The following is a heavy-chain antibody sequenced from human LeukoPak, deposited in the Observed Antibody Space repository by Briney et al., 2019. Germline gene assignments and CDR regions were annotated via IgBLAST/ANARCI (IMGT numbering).Heavy chain of an antibody. Sequence: PSETLSLTCTVSGGSISSYYWSWIRQPPGKGLEWIGYIYYSGSTYYNPSLKSRVTISVDTSKNQFSLKLSSVTAADTAVYYCARDLAMGASAFDIWGQGTMVTVSS. CDR1: GGSISSYY. CDR3: ARDLAMGASAFDI. CDR2: IYYSGST. V-gene: IGHV4-59*12. J-gene: IGHJ3*02. D-gene: IGHD2-2*01.